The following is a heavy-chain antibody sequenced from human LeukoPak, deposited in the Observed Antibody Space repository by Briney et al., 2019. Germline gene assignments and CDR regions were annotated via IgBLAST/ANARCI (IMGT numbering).Heavy chain of an antibody. CDR3: SRDRMGTKSFDY. D-gene: IGHD5-24*01. V-gene: IGHV3-66*01. Sequence: GGSLRLSCAASGFTVRSNYMSWFRQAPGKGLEWVSVISSGGSTYCADSVKGRFTISRDSSKNTLYLQMKSLRAEDTALYYCSRDRMGTKSFDYWGQGTLVTVSS. J-gene: IGHJ4*02. CDR2: ISSGGST. CDR1: GFTVRSNY.